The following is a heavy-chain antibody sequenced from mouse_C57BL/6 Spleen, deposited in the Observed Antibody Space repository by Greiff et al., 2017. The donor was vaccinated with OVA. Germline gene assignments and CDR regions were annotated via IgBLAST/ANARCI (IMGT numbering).Heavy chain of an antibody. CDR1: GYTFTDYN. CDR2: INPNNGGT. CDR3: ARNDAWFAD. Sequence: EVQLQQSGPELVKPGASVKIPCKASGYTFTDYNMDWVKQSHGKSLEWIGDINPNNGGTIYNQKFKGKATLTVDKSSSTAYMELRSLTSADTAVYYCARNDAWFADWGKGTLVTVSA. J-gene: IGHJ3*01. V-gene: IGHV1-18*01.